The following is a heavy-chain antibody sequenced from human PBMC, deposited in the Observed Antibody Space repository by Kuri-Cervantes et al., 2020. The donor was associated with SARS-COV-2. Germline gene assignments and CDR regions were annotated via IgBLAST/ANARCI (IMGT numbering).Heavy chain of an antibody. CDR3: ARGSSGWYYYYGMDV. CDR1: GFTFSSYA. D-gene: IGHD6-19*01. Sequence: LSLTCAASGFTFSSYAMSWVRQAPGKGLEWVSAISGSGGSTYYADSVKGRFTISRDNAKNTLYLQMNSLRAEDTAVYYCARGSSGWYYYYGMDVWGQGPTVTVSS. J-gene: IGHJ6*02. V-gene: IGHV3-23*01. CDR2: ISGSGGST.